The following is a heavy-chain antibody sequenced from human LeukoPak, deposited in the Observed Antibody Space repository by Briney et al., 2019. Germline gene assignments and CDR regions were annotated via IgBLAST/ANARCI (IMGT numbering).Heavy chain of an antibody. J-gene: IGHJ6*03. CDR3: ARVGRIGSGYYYYYYMDV. CDR1: GGSFSGYY. Sequence: SETLSLTCAVYGGSFSGYYWSWIRQPPGKGLEWIGEINHSGGTNYNPSLKSRVTISVDTSKNQFSLKLSSVTAADTAVYYCARVGRIGSGYYYYYYMDVWGKGTTVTVSS. V-gene: IGHV4-34*01. D-gene: IGHD1-26*01. CDR2: INHSGGT.